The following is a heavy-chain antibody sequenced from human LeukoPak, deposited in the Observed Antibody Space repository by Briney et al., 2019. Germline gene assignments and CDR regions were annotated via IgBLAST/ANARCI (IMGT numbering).Heavy chain of an antibody. CDR2: IKSKTDGGTT. D-gene: IGHD3-10*01. CDR3: TLWFGETQNYYYYMDV. J-gene: IGHJ6*03. CDR1: GFTFSNAW. V-gene: IGHV3-15*01. Sequence: GGSLRLSCAASGFTFSNAWMSWVRQAPGKGLEWVGRIKSKTDGGTTDYAAPVKGRFTISRDDSKNTLYLQMNSLKTEDTAVYYCTLWFGETQNYYYYMDVWGKGTTVTVSS.